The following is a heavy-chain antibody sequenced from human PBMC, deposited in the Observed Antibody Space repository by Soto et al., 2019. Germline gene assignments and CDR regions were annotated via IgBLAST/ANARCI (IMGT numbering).Heavy chain of an antibody. J-gene: IGHJ4*02. CDR2: IIPIFGTA. CDR3: ARDQYDILTGLLLRVFDY. D-gene: IGHD3-9*01. Sequence: SVKVSCKASGGTFSSYAISWVRQAPGQGLEWMGGIIPIFGTANYAQKFQGRVTITADESTSTAYMELSSLRSEDTAVYYCARDQYDILTGLLLRVFDYWGQGTLVTVSS. CDR1: GGTFSSYA. V-gene: IGHV1-69*13.